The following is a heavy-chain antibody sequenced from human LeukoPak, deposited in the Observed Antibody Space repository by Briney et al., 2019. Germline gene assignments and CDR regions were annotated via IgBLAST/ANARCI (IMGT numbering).Heavy chain of an antibody. V-gene: IGHV1-18*01. CDR1: GYTFTDYG. CDR2: ISAYNGNT. J-gene: IGHJ4*02. Sequence: ASVKVSCKASGYTFTDYGIHWVRQAPGQGLEWMGWISAYNGNTNYVQKLQGRVAMTTDTSTSTAYTELRSLRSDDTAVYYCARVLGRQIAVAGDDYWGQGTLVTVSS. D-gene: IGHD6-19*01. CDR3: ARVLGRQIAVAGDDY.